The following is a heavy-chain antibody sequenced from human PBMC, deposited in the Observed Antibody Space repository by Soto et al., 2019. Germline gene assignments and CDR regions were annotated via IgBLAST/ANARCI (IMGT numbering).Heavy chain of an antibody. V-gene: IGHV4-34*01. CDR3: ARDLGAAAPYYYGMDV. Sequence: SETLSLICAVYGGSFRDYYWSWIRQTPDKGLEWIGEINHSGRTNYNPSLKSRVTVSVDTSKNQFSLKVTSVTAADTAVYYCARDLGAAAPYYYGMDVWGQGTTVTVSS. J-gene: IGHJ6*02. D-gene: IGHD6-13*01. CDR2: INHSGRT. CDR1: GGSFRDYY.